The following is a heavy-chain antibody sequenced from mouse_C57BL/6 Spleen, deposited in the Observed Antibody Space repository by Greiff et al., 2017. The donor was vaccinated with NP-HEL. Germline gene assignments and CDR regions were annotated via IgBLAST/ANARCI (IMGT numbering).Heavy chain of an antibody. Sequence: VQLQQSGAELVRPGSSVKLSCKASGYTFTSYWMHWVKQRPIQGLEWIGNIDPSDSETHYIQKFKDKATLTVDKSSSTAYMQLRSLASEASAVYYCSRYGAISPYYFDYWGQGTTLTVSS. CDR1: GYTFTSYW. D-gene: IGHD3-1*01. V-gene: IGHV1-52*01. CDR3: SRYGAISPYYFDY. CDR2: IDPSDSET. J-gene: IGHJ2*01.